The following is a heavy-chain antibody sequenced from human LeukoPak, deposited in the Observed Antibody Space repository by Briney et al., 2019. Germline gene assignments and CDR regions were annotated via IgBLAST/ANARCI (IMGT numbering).Heavy chain of an antibody. V-gene: IGHV3-30*18. J-gene: IGHJ6*02. CDR2: ISYDGSNK. CDR1: GFTFSSYG. CDR3: AKDLDTAMVPSYYYYGMDV. D-gene: IGHD5-18*01. Sequence: PGRSLRLSCAASGFTFSSYGMHWVRQAPGKGLEWVAVISYDGSNKYYADSVKGRFTISRDNSKNTLYLQMNSLRAEDTAVYYCAKDLDTAMVPSYYYYGMDVWGQGTTVTVSS.